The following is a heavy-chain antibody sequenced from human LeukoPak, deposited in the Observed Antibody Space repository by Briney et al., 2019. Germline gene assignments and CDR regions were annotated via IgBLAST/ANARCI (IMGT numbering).Heavy chain of an antibody. Sequence: GGSLRLSCAASGFTFSSYAMSWVRQAPGKGLEWVSVIYSGGSTYYADSVKGRFTISRDNSKNTLYLQMNSLRAEDTAVYYCAGSRIAARPDYWGQGTLVTVSS. J-gene: IGHJ4*02. CDR1: GFTFSSYA. D-gene: IGHD6-6*01. CDR3: AGSRIAARPDY. CDR2: IYSGGST. V-gene: IGHV3-53*01.